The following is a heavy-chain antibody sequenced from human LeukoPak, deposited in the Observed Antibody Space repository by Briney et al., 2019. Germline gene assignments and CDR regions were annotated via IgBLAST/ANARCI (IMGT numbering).Heavy chain of an antibody. V-gene: IGHV3-30-3*01. CDR3: AKGVVGATTKQWGPDAFDI. CDR2: ISYDGSNK. Sequence: PGGSLRLSCAASGFTFRSYAMHWVRQAPGKGLEWVAVISYDGSNKYYADSVKGRFTISRDNSKNTLYLQMNSLRAEDTAAYYCAKGVVGATTKQWGPDAFDIWGQGTMVTVSS. CDR1: GFTFRSYA. D-gene: IGHD1-26*01. J-gene: IGHJ3*02.